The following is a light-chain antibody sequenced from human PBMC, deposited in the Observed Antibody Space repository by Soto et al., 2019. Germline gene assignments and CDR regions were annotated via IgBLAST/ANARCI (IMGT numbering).Light chain of an antibody. V-gene: IGLV2-8*01. CDR2: EVS. J-gene: IGLJ3*02. Sequence: QSALTQPPSASGSPGQSVTISCTGTSSDVGGYNYVSWYQQHPGRAPKLMIHEVSKRPSGVPDRFSGSKSGNTASLTVSGLQAEDEADYYCISYAGSSNLVFGGGTKVTVL. CDR1: SSDVGGYNY. CDR3: ISYAGSSNLV.